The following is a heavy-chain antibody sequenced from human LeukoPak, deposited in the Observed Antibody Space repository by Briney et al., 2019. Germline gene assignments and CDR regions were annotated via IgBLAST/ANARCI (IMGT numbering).Heavy chain of an antibody. CDR1: GDSISSYY. D-gene: IGHD3-10*01. Sequence: PSETLSLTCTVSGDSISSYYWSWIRQPLGKGLEWIGYIYYSGSTNYNPSLKSRVTISVDTSKNQFSLKLSSVTAADTAVYYCASNYYGSGSLDYWGQGNLVTVSS. CDR2: IYYSGST. J-gene: IGHJ4*02. CDR3: ASNYYGSGSLDY. V-gene: IGHV4-59*08.